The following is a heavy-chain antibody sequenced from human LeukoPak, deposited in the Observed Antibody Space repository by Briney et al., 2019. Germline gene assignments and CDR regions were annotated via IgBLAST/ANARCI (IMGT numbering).Heavy chain of an antibody. J-gene: IGHJ5*02. CDR1: GYILNSRA. V-gene: IGHV1-3*04. Sequence: GASVKVSCKASGYILNSRALHWVRQAPGQSLEWMGWFNTGNGYSQYSQKLQDRLTITRDTPASTVYMELSSLTSEDTAVYYCAREGVITMVRGVIEVNWFDPWGQGTLVTVSS. CDR2: FNTGNGYS. D-gene: IGHD3-10*01. CDR3: AREGVITMVRGVIEVNWFDP.